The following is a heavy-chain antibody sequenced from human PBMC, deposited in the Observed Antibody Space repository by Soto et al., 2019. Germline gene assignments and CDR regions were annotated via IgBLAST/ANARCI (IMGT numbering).Heavy chain of an antibody. Sequence: SETLSLTCTVSGGSISASPFYWCWVRQPPGKGLEWIASVYSRGSTYFNPSLKSRVTISVDSSKNQFSLKLSSVTAADTAVYYCAREDVRAFDYWGQGTLVTVSS. D-gene: IGHD3-10*01. CDR1: GGSISASPFY. CDR3: AREDVRAFDY. V-gene: IGHV4-39*07. CDR2: VYSRGST. J-gene: IGHJ4*02.